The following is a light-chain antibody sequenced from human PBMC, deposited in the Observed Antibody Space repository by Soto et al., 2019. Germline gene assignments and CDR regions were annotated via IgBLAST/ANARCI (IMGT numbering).Light chain of an antibody. V-gene: IGKV1D-13*01. J-gene: IGKJ2*01. CDR2: AAS. CDR3: QQYKDYVYT. Sequence: AIQLTQSPSSLSASVGDSVTITCRASQDISTHIAWYQQKPGTAPKVLIYAASTLESGVPSRFSGSGSGTDFTLTISSLQPEDFGTYYCQQYKDYVYTFGQGTKVESK. CDR1: QDISTH.